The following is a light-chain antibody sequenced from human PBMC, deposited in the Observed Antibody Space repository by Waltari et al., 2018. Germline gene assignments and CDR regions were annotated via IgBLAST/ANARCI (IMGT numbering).Light chain of an antibody. CDR2: HTS. J-gene: IGKJ4*01. Sequence: EIVLTQSPGTLSLSPGERASLSCRASQSLSNNYLAWYQQKPGQAPRLLIYHTSSRGTGIPDRFSGSGSGTDFTLTISRLEPEDFAVYYCQQYGWSPPGGSLTFGGGTKVAIK. V-gene: IGKV3-20*01. CDR3: QQYGWSPPGGSLT. CDR1: QSLSNNY.